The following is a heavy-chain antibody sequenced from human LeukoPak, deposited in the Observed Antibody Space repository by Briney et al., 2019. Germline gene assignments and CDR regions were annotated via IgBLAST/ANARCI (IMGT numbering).Heavy chain of an antibody. CDR2: IYYSGST. V-gene: IGHV4-59*01. Sequence: SETLSLTCTVSGGSISNYYWSWIRQPPGKGLEWIGYIYYSGSTNYNPSLKSRVTISVDTSKNQFSLKLSSVTAADTAVYYCARALYDSSGYYVDYWGQGTLVTVSS. J-gene: IGHJ4*02. CDR3: ARALYDSSGYYVDY. CDR1: GGSISNYY. D-gene: IGHD3-22*01.